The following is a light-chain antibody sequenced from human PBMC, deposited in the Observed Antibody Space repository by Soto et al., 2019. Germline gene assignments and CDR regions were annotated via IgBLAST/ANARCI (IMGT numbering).Light chain of an antibody. CDR3: NSQRSSGTRV. J-gene: IGLJ1*01. CDR1: ISDVGGYKH. CDR2: EVS. V-gene: IGLV2-14*01. Sequence: QSLLTQPASVSGSPGQSITISCTGTISDVGGYKHVSWYQHHPGKAPKLMIYEVSNRPSGVSNRFSGYKSGYTASLTISGLQAEDEADYYCNSQRSSGTRVFGTGTKVTVL.